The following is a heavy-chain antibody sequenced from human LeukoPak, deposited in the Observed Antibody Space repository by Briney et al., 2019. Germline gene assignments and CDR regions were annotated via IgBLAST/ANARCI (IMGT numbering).Heavy chain of an antibody. D-gene: IGHD6-19*01. CDR2: INGRGDIT. V-gene: IGHV3-23*01. CDR1: ESTLANYA. CDR3: ARVVGGPDVGRDAFSV. Sequence: GGSLRLSCVASESTLANYAVAWFRQAPGEGLQWVSSINGRGDITYYADSVRGRFTISRDNSKNTMFLQMNSLRAEDAATYFCARVVGGPDVGRDAFSVWARGTLVTVSS. J-gene: IGHJ3*01.